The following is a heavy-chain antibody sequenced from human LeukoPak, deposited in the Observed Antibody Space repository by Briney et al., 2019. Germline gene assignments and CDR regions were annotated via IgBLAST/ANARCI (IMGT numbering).Heavy chain of an antibody. Sequence: SETLSLTCTVSGGSISSYYWSWIRQLAGKGLEWIGRIYTSGSTNYNPSLESRVTMSVDTSKNQFSLKLSSVTAADTAVYYCARSDLVGAKGGYDYWGQGTLVTVSS. CDR3: ARSDLVGAKGGYDY. V-gene: IGHV4-4*07. CDR2: IYTSGST. D-gene: IGHD1-26*01. J-gene: IGHJ4*02. CDR1: GGSISSYY.